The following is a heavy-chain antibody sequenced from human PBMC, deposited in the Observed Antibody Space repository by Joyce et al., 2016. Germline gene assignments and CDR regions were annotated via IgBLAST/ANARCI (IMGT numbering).Heavy chain of an antibody. CDR3: AREVAAPPYYYYGMDV. Sequence: QVQLVQSGAEVKKPGSSVKVSCKATGGTISSYTISWVRQAPGQGLEWMGRIIPLLGIAKYPQKFQGRVTITADKSTSTAYMELSSLRSEDTAVYYCAREVAAPPYYYYGMDVWGQGTTVTVSS. J-gene: IGHJ6*02. CDR2: IIPLLGIA. V-gene: IGHV1-69*08. CDR1: GGTISSYT. D-gene: IGHD2-15*01.